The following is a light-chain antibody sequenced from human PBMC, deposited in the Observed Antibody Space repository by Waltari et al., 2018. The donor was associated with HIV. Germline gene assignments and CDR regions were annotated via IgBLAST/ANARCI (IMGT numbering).Light chain of an antibody. CDR3: QQTYSTPRT. V-gene: IGKV1-39*01. J-gene: IGKJ1*01. Sequence: DIKLTQSPSSLSASIGDRVTISYRATQSISSDLNWYQQRPGKAPKLLIYAASTLQSGVPSRFSGSGSGTDFTLTISSLQPEDFATYYCQQTYSTPRTFGQGTKVEI. CDR1: QSISSD. CDR2: AAS.